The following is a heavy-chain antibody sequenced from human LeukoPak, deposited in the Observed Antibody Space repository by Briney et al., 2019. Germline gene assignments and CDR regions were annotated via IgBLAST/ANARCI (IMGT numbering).Heavy chain of an antibody. CDR1: GGSISSYY. D-gene: IGHD3-9*01. CDR3: ARARYVNSFYAFDI. CDR2: LSKSGNT. Sequence: SETLSLTCTVSGGSISSYYWSWIRLPPGKGLEWIGYLSKSGNTNYSPSLKSRVTIFGDTSKNQFFLKLSSVTAADTAMYYCARARYVNSFYAFDIWCQGTLVTVSS. V-gene: IGHV4-59*01. J-gene: IGHJ3*02.